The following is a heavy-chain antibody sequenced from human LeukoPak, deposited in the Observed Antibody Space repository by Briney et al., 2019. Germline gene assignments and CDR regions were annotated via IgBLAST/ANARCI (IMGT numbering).Heavy chain of an antibody. J-gene: IGHJ4*02. CDR2: IWYDGSNK. Sequence: QPGRSLRLSCAASGFTFSSYGMHWVRQAPGKGLEWVAVIWYDGSNKYYADSVRGRFTISRDNSKDTLYLQMNSLSAGDTAVYYCANIVGATRNFDYWGQGTLVTVSS. CDR3: ANIVGATRNFDY. D-gene: IGHD1-26*01. V-gene: IGHV3-33*06. CDR1: GFTFSSYG.